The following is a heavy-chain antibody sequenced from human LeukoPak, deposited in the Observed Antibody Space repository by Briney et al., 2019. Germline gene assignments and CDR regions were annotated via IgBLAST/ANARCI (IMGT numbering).Heavy chain of an antibody. Sequence: GASVKVSCKASGYTFTSYGISWVRQAPGQGLEWMGWISAYNGNTNYAQKLQGRVTMTTDTSTSTAYMELRSLRSDDTAVYYCARASSYCGGDCYSGDYWGQGTLVTVSS. D-gene: IGHD2-21*01. CDR3: ARASSYCGGDCYSGDY. V-gene: IGHV1-18*01. J-gene: IGHJ4*02. CDR1: GYTFTSYG. CDR2: ISAYNGNT.